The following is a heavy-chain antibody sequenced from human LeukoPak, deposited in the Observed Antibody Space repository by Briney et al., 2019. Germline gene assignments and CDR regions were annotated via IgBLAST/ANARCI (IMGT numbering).Heavy chain of an antibody. CDR3: ARVIPWFDP. CDR2: IYYSGST. CDR1: GGSISSSSYY. D-gene: IGHD2-21*01. J-gene: IGHJ5*02. Sequence: SETLSLTCTVSGGSISSSSYYWGWIRQPPGKGLEWIGSIYYSGSTYYNPSLKSRVTIFIDTSKNQFALKLSSVTAADTAVYYCARVIPWFDPWGQGTLVTVSS. V-gene: IGHV4-39*06.